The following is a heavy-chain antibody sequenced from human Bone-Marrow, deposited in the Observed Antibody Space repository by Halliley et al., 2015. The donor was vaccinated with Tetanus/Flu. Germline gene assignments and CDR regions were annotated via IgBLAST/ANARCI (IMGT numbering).Heavy chain of an antibody. CDR1: GGLFSSYG. V-gene: IGHV1-69*06. J-gene: IGHJ6*02. D-gene: IGHD2-15*01. Sequence: QLVQSGAEVKKPGSSVKVSCKVSGGLFSSYGVNWVRQAPGGGLEWMGGLIPIFRTPVYARKFQGRVTITADTSTNTGYMELNSLRSEDTALYFCARGYGYCNGDNCPQGYYAMDVWGQGTTVTVSS. CDR3: ARGYGYCNGDNCPQGYYAMDV. CDR2: LIPIFRTP.